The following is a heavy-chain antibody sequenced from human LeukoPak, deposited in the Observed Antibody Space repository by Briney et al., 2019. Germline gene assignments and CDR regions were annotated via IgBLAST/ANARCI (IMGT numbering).Heavy chain of an antibody. J-gene: IGHJ4*02. CDR2: ISAYNGNT. Sequence: ASVKVSCKASGYTFTSYGISWVRQAPGQGLEWVGWISAYNGNTNYAQKLQGRVTMTTDASTSTAYMELRSLRSDDTAVYYCARTTYYYDSNPRSFDYWGQGTLVTVSS. CDR1: GYTFTSYG. V-gene: IGHV1-18*01. D-gene: IGHD3-22*01. CDR3: ARTTYYYDSNPRSFDY.